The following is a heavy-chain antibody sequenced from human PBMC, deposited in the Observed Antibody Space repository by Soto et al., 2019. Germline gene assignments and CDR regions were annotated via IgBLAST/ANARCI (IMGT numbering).Heavy chain of an antibody. J-gene: IGHJ4*02. Sequence: QVQLVQSGGEVKKPGASVRVSCKASGYTFTTYGISWVRQAPGQGLEWMGWMSAYSGDTRYAQKFQDRVAMTRDTSTSTAYMELGSLRSDDTAVYYCVREVENVRGMISFGYWGQGTLVTVSS. CDR2: MSAYSGDT. V-gene: IGHV1-18*04. CDR1: GYTFTTYG. CDR3: VREVENVRGMISFGY. D-gene: IGHD3-3*01.